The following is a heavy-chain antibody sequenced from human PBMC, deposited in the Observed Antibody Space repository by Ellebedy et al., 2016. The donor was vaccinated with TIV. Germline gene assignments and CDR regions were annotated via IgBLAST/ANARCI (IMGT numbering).Heavy chain of an antibody. CDR1: GFTFSRNW. J-gene: IGHJ5*02. V-gene: IGHV3-7*01. CDR2: IKQDGSEK. Sequence: GESLKISCEASGFTFSRNWISWFRLAPGKGLEWVANIKQDGSEKYYVDSVKGRSTISRDNAKNSVYLQLSSLGAEDTAVYYCARDVWGGGWAWGQGTPVTVSS. D-gene: IGHD6-19*01. CDR3: ARDVWGGGWA.